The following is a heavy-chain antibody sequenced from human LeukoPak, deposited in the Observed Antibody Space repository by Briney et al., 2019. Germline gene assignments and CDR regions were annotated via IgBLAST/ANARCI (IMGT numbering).Heavy chain of an antibody. CDR3: ARYGRGSGSYYNGGAFDI. J-gene: IGHJ3*02. D-gene: IGHD3-10*01. Sequence: GESLKISCKGSGYRFTSYWIGWVRPMPGKGLEWMGIIYPGDSDTRYSPSFQGQVTISADKSISTAYLQWSSLRASDTAMYYCARYGRGSGSYYNGGAFDIWGQGTMVTVSS. CDR2: IYPGDSDT. CDR1: GYRFTSYW. V-gene: IGHV5-51*01.